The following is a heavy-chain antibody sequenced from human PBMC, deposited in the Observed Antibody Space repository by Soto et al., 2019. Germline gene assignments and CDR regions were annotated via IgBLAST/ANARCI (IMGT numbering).Heavy chain of an antibody. CDR3: AKGVVREPAYFDY. V-gene: IGHV3-30*18. J-gene: IGHJ4*02. D-gene: IGHD3-10*01. CDR2: ISYDGTNE. CDR1: GFTFSAFA. Sequence: PGGSLRLSCTVSGFTFSAFAMYWVRQAPGKGLEWVALISYDGTNEDYAESVRGRFTISRDNSKNTLYLDMNSLSAEDSAVYFCAKGVVREPAYFDYWGQGTLVTVS.